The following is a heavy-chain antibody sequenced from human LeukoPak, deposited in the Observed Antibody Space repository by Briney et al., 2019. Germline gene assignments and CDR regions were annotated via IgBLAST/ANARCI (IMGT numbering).Heavy chain of an antibody. Sequence: SVKVSCKASRGTFSSYAISWVRQAPGQGVEWVGGIIPIFGTANYARKFQGRVTNPAHESTSTAYMALSSLRSEDTAVYSCARAWNIVVVPAGAYESYFDYWDQGTLVTVSS. CDR1: RGTFSSYA. V-gene: IGHV1-69*01. J-gene: IGHJ4*02. CDR2: IIPIFGTA. D-gene: IGHD2-2*01. CDR3: ARAWNIVVVPAGAYESYFDY.